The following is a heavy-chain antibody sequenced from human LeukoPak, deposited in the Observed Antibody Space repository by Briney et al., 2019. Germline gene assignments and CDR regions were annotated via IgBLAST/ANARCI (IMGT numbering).Heavy chain of an antibody. D-gene: IGHD3-22*01. V-gene: IGHV1-69*13. CDR1: GGTFSSYA. CDR2: IIPIFCTA. Sequence: ASVKVSCKASGGTFSSYAISWVRQAPGQGLDWIGRIIPIFCTANYAQKFQGRVTITPDESTSTAYMELSSLRSEDTAVYYCARSSEAACYDRSPTGLYYFDYWGQGTLVTVSS. CDR3: ARSSEAACYDRSPTGLYYFDY. J-gene: IGHJ4*02.